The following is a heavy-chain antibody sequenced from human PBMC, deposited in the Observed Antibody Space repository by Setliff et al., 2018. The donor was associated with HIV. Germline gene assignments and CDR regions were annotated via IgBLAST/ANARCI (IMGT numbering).Heavy chain of an antibody. CDR3: ARLGSGYSYAYEFADAFDI. J-gene: IGHJ3*02. Sequence: PGESLKISCKGSGCSFTSYWIGWVRQMPGKGLEWMGIIYPGDSDTRYSPSFEGQVTISADKSISTAYLQWSSLKASDTAMYYCARLGSGYSYAYEFADAFDIWGQGTMVT. CDR2: IYPGDSDT. V-gene: IGHV5-51*01. D-gene: IGHD5-18*01. CDR1: GCSFTSYW.